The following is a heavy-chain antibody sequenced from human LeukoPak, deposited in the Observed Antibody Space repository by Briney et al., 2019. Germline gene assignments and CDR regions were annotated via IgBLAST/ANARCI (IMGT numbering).Heavy chain of an antibody. D-gene: IGHD2-21*02. CDR2: ISYDGSNK. J-gene: IGHJ4*02. V-gene: IGHV3-30*18. CDR3: AKEACGGDCHRDYFDY. Sequence: PGRSLRLSCAASGFTFSSYGMHWVRQAPGKGLEWVAVISYDGSNKYYADSVKGRFTISRDNSKNTLYLQMNSLRAEDTAVYYCAKEACGGDCHRDYFDYWGQGTLVTVSS. CDR1: GFTFSSYG.